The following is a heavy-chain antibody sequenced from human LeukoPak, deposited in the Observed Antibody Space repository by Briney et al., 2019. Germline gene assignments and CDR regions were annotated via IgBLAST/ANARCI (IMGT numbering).Heavy chain of an antibody. CDR1: GFPFSSYW. Sequence: GGSLRLSCAASGFPFSSYWMSWVRQAPGKGLEWVANIKQDETETYYADAVRGRFTITRDNAKNSLYLQMDNLRGEDTAVYYCARDSGDRPQAVGYFFDYWGQGSLVTVSS. CDR3: ARDSGDRPQAVGYFFDY. CDR2: IKQDETET. J-gene: IGHJ4*02. V-gene: IGHV3-7*01. D-gene: IGHD7-27*01.